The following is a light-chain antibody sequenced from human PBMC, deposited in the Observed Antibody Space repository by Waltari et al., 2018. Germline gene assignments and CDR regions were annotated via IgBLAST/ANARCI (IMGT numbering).Light chain of an antibody. V-gene: IGLV2-14*01. CDR1: SSDIGNYNH. CDR3: SSYTNSSTWV. Sequence: QSALTQPASVSESPGQSVTISCTGTSSDIGNYNHVSWYQQHPGNATKLIIFDVYARHSGFSGRFSASKSANTASLTIAGLQAEDEADYYCSSYTNSSTWVFGGGTSLTVL. J-gene: IGLJ3*02. CDR2: DVY.